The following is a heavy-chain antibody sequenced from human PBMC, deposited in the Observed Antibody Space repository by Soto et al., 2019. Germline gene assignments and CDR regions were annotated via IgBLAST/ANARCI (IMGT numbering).Heavy chain of an antibody. D-gene: IGHD4-17*01. V-gene: IGHV4-30-4*01. CDR2: IYYSGST. CDR3: ARDVRRDDYGDSVRTFDY. J-gene: IGHJ4*02. Sequence: SETLSLTCTVSGGSISSGDYYWSWIRQPPGKGLEWIGYIYYSGSTYYNPSLKSRVTISVDTSKNQFSLKLSSVTAADTAVYYCARDVRRDDYGDSVRTFDYWGQRTLVTVSS. CDR1: GGSISSGDYY.